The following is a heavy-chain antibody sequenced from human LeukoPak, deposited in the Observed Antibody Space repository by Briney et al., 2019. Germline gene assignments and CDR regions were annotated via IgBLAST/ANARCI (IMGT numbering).Heavy chain of an antibody. CDR2: ISSSSSYI. Sequence: GGSLRLSCAASGFTFSSYSMNWARQAPGKGLEWVSSISSSSSYIYYADSVKGRFTISRDNAKNSLYLQMNSLRAEDTAVYYCARDRPMAEGFDPWGQGTLVTVSS. D-gene: IGHD3-10*01. CDR1: GFTFSSYS. J-gene: IGHJ5*02. CDR3: ARDRPMAEGFDP. V-gene: IGHV3-21*01.